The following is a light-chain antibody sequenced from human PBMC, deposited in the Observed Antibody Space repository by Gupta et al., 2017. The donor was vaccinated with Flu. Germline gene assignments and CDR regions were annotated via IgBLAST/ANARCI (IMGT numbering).Light chain of an antibody. J-gene: IGKJ2*01. Sequence: PSSLSAAEGDRSSITCRASQTISTYLNWYQQKPGKVPNLLICGASNLQGGVPSRFSDSGFGTEFTLTISRLQPEDFATYYCLQTHRPTYTFGQGTKLEIK. CDR1: QTISTY. V-gene: IGKV1-39*01. CDR2: GAS. CDR3: LQTHRPTYT.